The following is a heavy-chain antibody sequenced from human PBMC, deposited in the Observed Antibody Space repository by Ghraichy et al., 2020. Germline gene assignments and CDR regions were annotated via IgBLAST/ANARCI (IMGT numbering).Heavy chain of an antibody. D-gene: IGHD3-22*01. CDR1: GGSFSDHY. CDR3: ARGEDSAKIHH. CDR2: IHPSGST. J-gene: IGHJ1*01. Sequence: SATLSLTCAVFGGSFSDHYRVWIRQPPGKGLEWIGEIHPSGSTNYNPSLASRVTMSVDTSKNQFSLRLSSVTAADTAVYYCARGEDSAKIHHWGQGTLVTVSS. V-gene: IGHV4-34*01.